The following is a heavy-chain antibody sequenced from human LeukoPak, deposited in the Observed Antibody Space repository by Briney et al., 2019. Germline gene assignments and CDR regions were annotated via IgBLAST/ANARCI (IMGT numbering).Heavy chain of an antibody. J-gene: IGHJ4*02. V-gene: IGHV3-30*03. CDR3: ARARRGSGSYYLDY. CDR2: ISYDGSNK. Sequence: GGSLRLSCAASGFTFSSYGMHWVRQAPGKGLEWVAVISYDGSNKYYADSVKGRFTISRDNSKNTLYLQMNSLRAEDTAVYYCARARRGSGSYYLDYWGQGTLVTVSS. CDR1: GFTFSSYG. D-gene: IGHD3-10*01.